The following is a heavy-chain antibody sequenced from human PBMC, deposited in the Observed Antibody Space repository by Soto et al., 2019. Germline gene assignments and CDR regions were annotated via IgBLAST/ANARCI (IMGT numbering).Heavy chain of an antibody. CDR3: ARGGVQAAIEYNWFDS. CDR1: GYTFTSYG. J-gene: IGHJ5*01. D-gene: IGHD2-2*02. CDR2: ISAYNGNT. V-gene: IGHV1-18*04. Sequence: XSVKVCCNASGYTFTSYGSGLVRQAPGQGLEWMGWISAYNGNTNYAQKLQGRVTMTTDTSTSTAYMELRSLRSDDTAVYYCARGGVQAAIEYNWFDSWGQGTLVTVSS.